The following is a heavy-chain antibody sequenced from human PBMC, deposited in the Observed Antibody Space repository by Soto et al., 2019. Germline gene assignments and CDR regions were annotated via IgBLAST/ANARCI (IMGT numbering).Heavy chain of an antibody. J-gene: IGHJ4*01. D-gene: IGHD1-7*01. CDR2: ISNNGIT. CDR3: GRESGKTWDYEAY. V-gene: IGHV4-4*07. CDR1: GGSISSYR. Sequence: TSETLSLTCTVSGGSISSYRWSWIRQPAWKGLEWIGRISNNGITQYNPSLKSRVTVSVDTSRNQFFLNLHSVTAADSAVYICGRESGKTWDYEAYWGQGTPVTVSS.